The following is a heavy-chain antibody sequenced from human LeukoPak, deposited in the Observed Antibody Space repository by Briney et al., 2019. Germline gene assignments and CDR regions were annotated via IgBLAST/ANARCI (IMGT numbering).Heavy chain of an antibody. J-gene: IGHJ4*02. V-gene: IGHV3-30-3*01. Sequence: GGSLRLSCAASGFTFSSYAMHWVRQAPGKGLEWVAVISYDGSNKYYADSVKGRFTISRDNSKNTLYLQMNSLRAEDTAVYYCARDSYLQSPGYYYDSSGYYFDYWGQGTLVTVSS. CDR1: GFTFSSYA. CDR2: ISYDGSNK. CDR3: ARDSYLQSPGYYYDSSGYYFDY. D-gene: IGHD3-22*01.